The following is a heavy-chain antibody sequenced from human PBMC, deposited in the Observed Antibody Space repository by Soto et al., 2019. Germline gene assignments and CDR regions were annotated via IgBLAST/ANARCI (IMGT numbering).Heavy chain of an antibody. V-gene: IGHV4-34*01. CDR2: INHSGST. D-gene: IGHD3-3*01. J-gene: IGHJ6*02. Sequence: SETLSLTCAVYGGSFSGYYWIWIRQPPGKGLEWIGEINHSGSTNYNPSLKSRVTISVDTSKNQFSLKLSSVTAADTAVYYCARSPYYDFWSGYYASYYYYGMDVWGQGTTVTVSS. CDR1: GGSFSGYY. CDR3: ARSPYYDFWSGYYASYYYYGMDV.